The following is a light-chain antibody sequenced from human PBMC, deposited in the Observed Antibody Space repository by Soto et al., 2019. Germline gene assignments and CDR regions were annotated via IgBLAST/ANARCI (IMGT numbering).Light chain of an antibody. CDR2: GAS. Sequence: EIVMTQSPATLSVSPGERATLSCRASQSVSSNLAWYQQKPGQAPRLLIYGASTRATGIPARFSGSGSGTECPLTISSLQSEDFAVYYCPQYNNWPLTFGGGSKVEIK. V-gene: IGKV3-15*01. J-gene: IGKJ4*01. CDR1: QSVSSN. CDR3: PQYNNWPLT.